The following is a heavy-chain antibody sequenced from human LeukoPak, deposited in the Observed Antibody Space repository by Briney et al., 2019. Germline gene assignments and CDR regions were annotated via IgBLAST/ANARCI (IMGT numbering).Heavy chain of an antibody. V-gene: IGHV4-39*01. CDR1: GGSISSSSYY. CDR3: ARQYTGVDY. D-gene: IGHD2-2*02. CDR2: IYYRGST. Sequence: SETLSLTCTVSGGSISSSSYYWGWIRQPPGKGLEWIGSIYYRGSTYYNPSLKSRVTISVDTSKNQFSLRLSSVTAADTAVYYCARQYTGVDYWGQGTLVTVSS. J-gene: IGHJ4*02.